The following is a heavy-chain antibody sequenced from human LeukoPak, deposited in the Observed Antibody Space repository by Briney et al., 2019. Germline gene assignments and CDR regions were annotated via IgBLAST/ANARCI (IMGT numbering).Heavy chain of an antibody. D-gene: IGHD5-18*01. J-gene: IGHJ4*02. V-gene: IGHV3-9*01. CDR1: GFTVSSNY. CDR2: ISWNSGSI. CDR3: AKGGYSYGYVGAFDY. Sequence: PGGSQRLSCAASGFTVSSNYMSWVRQAPGKGLEWVSGISWNSGSIGYADSVKGRFTISRDNAKNSLYLQMNSLRAEDTALYYCAKGGYSYGYVGAFDYWGQGTLVTVSS.